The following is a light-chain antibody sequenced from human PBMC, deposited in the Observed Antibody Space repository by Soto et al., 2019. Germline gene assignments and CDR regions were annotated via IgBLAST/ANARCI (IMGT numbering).Light chain of an antibody. CDR3: QQYGSSPPWT. CDR1: QSVSSSY. Sequence: EIVLAQSPGTLSLSPGERATLSCRASQSVSSSYLAWYQQKPGQAPRLLIYGASSRATGIPDRFSGSGSGTDLTLTISRLEPEDFAVYYCQQYGSSPPWTLGQGTKVDIK. J-gene: IGKJ1*01. CDR2: GAS. V-gene: IGKV3-20*01.